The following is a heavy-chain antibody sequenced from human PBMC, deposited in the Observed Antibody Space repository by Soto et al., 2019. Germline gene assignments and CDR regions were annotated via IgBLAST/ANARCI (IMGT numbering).Heavy chain of an antibody. Sequence: PAETLSLTCAVYGGSFSGYYWSWIRQPPGKGLEWIGEINHSGSTNYNPSLKSRVTISVDTSKNQFSLKLSSVTAADTAVYYCARDLAIDYWGQGTLVTVSS. CDR1: GGSFSGYY. V-gene: IGHV4-34*01. D-gene: IGHD2-21*01. J-gene: IGHJ4*02. CDR2: INHSGST. CDR3: ARDLAIDY.